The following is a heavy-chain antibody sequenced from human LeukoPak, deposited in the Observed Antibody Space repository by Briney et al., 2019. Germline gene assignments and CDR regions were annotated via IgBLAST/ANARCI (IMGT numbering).Heavy chain of an antibody. Sequence: GGSLRLSCAASGFIFSSYWMTWVRQAPGKGLEWVANIKQDGSEKYYVDSVKGRFTISRDNAKDSLYLQMNSLRAEDTAVYYCARGGGLDIWGQGTMVTVSS. J-gene: IGHJ3*02. V-gene: IGHV3-7*05. CDR3: ARGGGLDI. CDR2: IKQDGSEK. CDR1: GFIFSSYW.